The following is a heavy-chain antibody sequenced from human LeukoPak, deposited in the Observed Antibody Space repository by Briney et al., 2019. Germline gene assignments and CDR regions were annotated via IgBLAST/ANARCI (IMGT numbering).Heavy chain of an antibody. Sequence: SETLSLTCTGYGGSISSSSYYWGWIRQPPGKGLEWIVSIYYSGSTYYNPSLKSRVTISVETSKNQFSLKLRSVTAADTAVYYCASGYDSSAYQPFIDYWGQGTLVTVSS. CDR1: GGSISSSSYY. J-gene: IGHJ4*02. CDR3: ASGYDSSAYQPFIDY. CDR2: IYYSGST. D-gene: IGHD3-22*01. V-gene: IGHV4-39*01.